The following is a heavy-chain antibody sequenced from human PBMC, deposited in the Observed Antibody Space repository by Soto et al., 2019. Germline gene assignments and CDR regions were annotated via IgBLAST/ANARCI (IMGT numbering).Heavy chain of an antibody. CDR1: GFTFSNYW. V-gene: IGHV3-7*01. CDR2: IKQDGSEN. Sequence: PGGSLRLSCAASGFTFSNYWMSWVRQAPGEGLEWVANIKQDGSENSYVDSVKGRFTISRDNAKNSVYLQMNSLRAEDTAVYYCAKEFLFGHGDYRGAGAFDSWGQGTMVTVSS. CDR3: AKEFLFGHGDYRGAGAFDS. D-gene: IGHD4-17*01. J-gene: IGHJ3*01.